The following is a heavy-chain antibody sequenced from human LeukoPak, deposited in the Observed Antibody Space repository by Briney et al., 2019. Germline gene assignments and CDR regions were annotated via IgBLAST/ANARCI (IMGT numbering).Heavy chain of an antibody. Sequence: PGGSLRLSCADSGFTVSGNYMSWVRQAPGKGLEWVSSISGTGASTYYGDSVKGRFTISRDNSKNTVYLQMNSLRAEDTAVYYCAKRGAPAAFDHWGQGTLVTVSS. CDR2: ISGTGAST. D-gene: IGHD2-2*01. CDR3: AKRGAPAAFDH. V-gene: IGHV3-23*01. CDR1: GFTVSGNY. J-gene: IGHJ4*02.